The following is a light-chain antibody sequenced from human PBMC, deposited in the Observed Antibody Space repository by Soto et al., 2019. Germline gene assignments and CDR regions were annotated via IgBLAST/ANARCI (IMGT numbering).Light chain of an antibody. CDR3: QQYNGYSTWT. CDR1: QRIGSW. V-gene: IGKV1-5*01. CDR2: DAS. Sequence: DILMTQSPSTLPASVGDRVTITCRASQRIGSWLAWYQQKPGNAPNVLIWDASILQRGVPSRFSGSGSGTEFTLTISSLQPDDFATYYCQQYNGYSTWTFGQGTKVDIK. J-gene: IGKJ1*01.